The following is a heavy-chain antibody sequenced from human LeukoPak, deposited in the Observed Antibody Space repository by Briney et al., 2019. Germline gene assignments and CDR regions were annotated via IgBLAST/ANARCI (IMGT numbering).Heavy chain of an antibody. CDR3: ARGKDARPYYYYGMDV. J-gene: IGHJ6*02. V-gene: IGHV3-48*04. D-gene: IGHD6-6*01. Sequence: GGSLRLSCAASGFTFSSYSMNWVRQAPGKGLEWVSYISSSSSTIYYADSVKGRFTISRDNAKNSLYLQMNSLRAEDTAVYYCARGKDARPYYYYGMDVWGQGTTVTVSS. CDR2: ISSSSSTI. CDR1: GFTFSSYS.